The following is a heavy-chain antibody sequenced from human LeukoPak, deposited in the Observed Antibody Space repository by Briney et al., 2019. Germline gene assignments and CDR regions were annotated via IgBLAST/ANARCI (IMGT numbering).Heavy chain of an antibody. D-gene: IGHD2-15*01. V-gene: IGHV1-18*01. Sequence: ASVKVSCKASGYTFTSYGISWVRQAPGQGLEWMGWISAKNVNTNYAQKLQGRVTMTTDTSTSTAYMELSRLRSDDTAVYYCARDQVARDIVVVLTATGTIDYWGQGTLVTVSS. CDR2: ISAKNVNT. J-gene: IGHJ4*02. CDR3: ARDQVARDIVVVLTATGTIDY. CDR1: GYTFTSYG.